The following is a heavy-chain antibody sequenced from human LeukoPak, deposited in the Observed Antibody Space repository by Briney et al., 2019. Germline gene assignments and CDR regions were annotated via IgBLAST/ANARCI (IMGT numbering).Heavy chain of an antibody. CDR3: AKGLYYYDSSGYREGFIDY. CDR2: ISGDGGST. V-gene: IGHV3-43*02. CDR1: GFPFDDYA. J-gene: IGHJ4*02. D-gene: IGHD3-22*01. Sequence: GGSLRLSCAASGFPFDDYAMHWVRQAPGKGLEWVSLISGDGGSTYYADSVKGRFTISRDNSKNSLYLQMNSLRTEDTALYYCAKGLYYYDSSGYREGFIDYWGQGTLVTVSS.